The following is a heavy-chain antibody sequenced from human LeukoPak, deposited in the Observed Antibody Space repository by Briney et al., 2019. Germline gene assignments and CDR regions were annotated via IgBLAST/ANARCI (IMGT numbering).Heavy chain of an antibody. Sequence: PGGSLRLSCAASGFTFSSYSMNWVRQAPGKGLEWVSSISSSSSYIYYADSVKGRFTISRDNAKNSLYLQMNSLRAEDTAVYYCASIWSGGSCYLFVSWGQGTMVTVSS. V-gene: IGHV3-21*01. CDR1: GFTFSSYS. CDR3: ASIWSGGSCYLFVS. D-gene: IGHD2-15*01. CDR2: ISSSSSYI. J-gene: IGHJ3*01.